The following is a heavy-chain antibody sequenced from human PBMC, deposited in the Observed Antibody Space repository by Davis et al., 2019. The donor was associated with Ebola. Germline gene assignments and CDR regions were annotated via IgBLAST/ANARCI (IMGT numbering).Heavy chain of an antibody. CDR3: AKGGYCSGGSCYSDYYYYGMDV. Sequence: GGSLRLSCAASGFTFSSYAMSWVRQAPGKGLEWVSAISGSGGSTYYADSVKGRFTISRHNSKNTLYLQMNSLRAEDTAVYYCAKGGYCSGGSCYSDYYYYGMDVWGQGTTVTVSS. J-gene: IGHJ6*02. CDR1: GFTFSSYA. CDR2: ISGSGGST. D-gene: IGHD2-15*01. V-gene: IGHV3-23*01.